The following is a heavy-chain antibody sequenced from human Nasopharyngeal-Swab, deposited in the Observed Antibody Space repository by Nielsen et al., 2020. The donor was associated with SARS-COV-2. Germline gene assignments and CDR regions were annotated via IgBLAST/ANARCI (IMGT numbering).Heavy chain of an antibody. D-gene: IGHD2-2*01. Sequence: SETLSLTCTVSGGSVNSGSHYRSWIRQPPGKGLEWIAYIYYSGNTNYNPSLKSRVTISIDTSKNQFSLKLSSVTAADTAVYYCARGLVVPAANDYWGQGTLVTVSS. V-gene: IGHV4-61*01. CDR3: ARGLVVPAANDY. J-gene: IGHJ4*02. CDR1: GGSVNSGSHY. CDR2: IYYSGNT.